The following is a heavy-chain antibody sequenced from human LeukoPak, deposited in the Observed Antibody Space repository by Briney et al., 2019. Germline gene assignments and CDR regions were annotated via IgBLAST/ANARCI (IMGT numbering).Heavy chain of an antibody. J-gene: IGHJ5*02. V-gene: IGHV4-59*12. D-gene: IGHD3-22*01. CDR3: ARDLNYYDSSGYSSNWFDP. CDR2: IYYSGST. CDR1: GGSISSYY. Sequence: PSETLSLTCTVSGGSISSYYWSWIRQPPVKGLEWIGYIYYSGSTNYNPSLKSRVTISVDTSKNQFSLKLSSVTAADTAVYYCARDLNYYDSSGYSSNWFDPWGQGTLVTVSS.